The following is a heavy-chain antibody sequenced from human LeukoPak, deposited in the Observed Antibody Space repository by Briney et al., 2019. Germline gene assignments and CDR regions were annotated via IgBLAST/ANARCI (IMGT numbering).Heavy chain of an antibody. D-gene: IGHD1-1*01. J-gene: IGHJ3*02. CDR2: IFNSGDT. CDR1: GFTISSNY. V-gene: IGHV3-53*01. Sequence: GGSLRLSCAASGFTISSNYMNWVRQAPGKGLEWVSVIFNSGDTYYADSVKGRFTISRDTSKNTLYLQMNSLRVGDTAVYYCARDPAPATGAFDIWGQGTTVIIS. CDR3: ARDPAPATGAFDI.